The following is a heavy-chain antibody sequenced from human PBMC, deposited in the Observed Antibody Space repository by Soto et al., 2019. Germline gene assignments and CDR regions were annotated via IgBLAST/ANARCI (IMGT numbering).Heavy chain of an antibody. CDR1: GGSFSGYY. CDR2: INHSGST. V-gene: IGHV4-34*01. J-gene: IGHJ4*02. Sequence: SETLSLTCAVYGGSFSGYYWSWIRQPPGKGLEWIGEINHSGSTNYNPSLKSRVTISVDTSKNQFSLKLSSVTAADTAVYYCARVSTIAAAGVAVSLNFDYWGQGTLVTVSS. D-gene: IGHD6-13*01. CDR3: ARVSTIAAAGVAVSLNFDY.